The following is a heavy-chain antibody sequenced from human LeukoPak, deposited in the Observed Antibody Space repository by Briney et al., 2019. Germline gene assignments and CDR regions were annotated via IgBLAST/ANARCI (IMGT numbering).Heavy chain of an antibody. Sequence: GGSLRLSCAASGFTFSSYWMSWVRQAPGKGLQWVANIKQDGSEKYYVDSVKGRFTISRDNAKNSLYLQMNSLRAEDTAVYYCTRASGYSGSRRWFDPWGQGTLVTVSS. CDR2: IKQDGSEK. J-gene: IGHJ5*02. V-gene: IGHV3-7*05. CDR1: GFTFSSYW. D-gene: IGHD5-12*01. CDR3: TRASGYSGSRRWFDP.